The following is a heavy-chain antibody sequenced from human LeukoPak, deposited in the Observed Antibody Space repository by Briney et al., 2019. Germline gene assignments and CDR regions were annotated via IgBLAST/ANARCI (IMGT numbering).Heavy chain of an antibody. CDR3: AKDGLAAAGWFDY. J-gene: IGHJ4*02. CDR1: GFTLRYYG. V-gene: IGHV3-30*18. D-gene: IGHD6-13*01. CDR2: ISYDGSSK. Sequence: QPGRSLRLSCAPSGFTLRYYGMHWVRQAPGKGLEWVAVISYDGSSKYYADSVKGRFTISRDNSKNTLYLQMNSLRAEDTAVYYCAKDGLAAAGWFDYWGQGALVTVSS.